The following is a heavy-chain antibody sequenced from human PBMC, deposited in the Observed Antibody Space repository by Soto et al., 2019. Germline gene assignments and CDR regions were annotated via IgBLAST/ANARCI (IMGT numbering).Heavy chain of an antibody. CDR2: IDVDGTGA. CDR1: GFFFSNYW. V-gene: IGHV3-74*01. CDR3: ARGGLEPFDY. Sequence: PGGSLRLSCAASGFFFSNYWMHWVRQAPGKGLMWVSRIDVDGTGAKYADSVEGRFTISRDDAKSELYLQMDRLRAEDTAVYYCARGGLEPFDYLGQGALVTVSS. D-gene: IGHD1-1*01. J-gene: IGHJ4*02.